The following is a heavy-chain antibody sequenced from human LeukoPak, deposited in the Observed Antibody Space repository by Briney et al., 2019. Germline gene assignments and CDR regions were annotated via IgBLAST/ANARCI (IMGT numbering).Heavy chain of an antibody. CDR1: GYSFTSYW. V-gene: IGHV5-51*01. D-gene: IGHD6-13*01. J-gene: IGHJ4*02. Sequence: GESLKISCKGSGYSFTSYWIGWVRQMPGKGLEWMGIIYPGDSDTRYSPSFKGQFTISADKSISTAYLPWRSLKASDPALYSCVTTIAPADEYYFDYWGKGTLVPVSS. CDR2: IYPGDSDT. CDR3: VTTIAPADEYYFDY.